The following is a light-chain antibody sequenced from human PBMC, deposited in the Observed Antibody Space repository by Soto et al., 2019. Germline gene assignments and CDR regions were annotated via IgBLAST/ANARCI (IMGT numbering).Light chain of an antibody. CDR1: QSVSSSY. CDR2: GAS. Sequence: EIVLTQSPGTLSLSPGERATLSCRASQSVSSSYLAWYQQKPGQAPRLLIYGASSRATGIPDRFSGSGSGTAFTLTSSRLEREDFSVYYCQQFGSSPLFTFGPGTKVDVK. V-gene: IGKV3-20*01. CDR3: QQFGSSPLFT. J-gene: IGKJ3*01.